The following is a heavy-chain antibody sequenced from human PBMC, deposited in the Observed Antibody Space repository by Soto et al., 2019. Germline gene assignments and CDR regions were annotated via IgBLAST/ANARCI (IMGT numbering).Heavy chain of an antibody. Sequence: QVQLQQWGAGLLKPSETLSLTCAVYGGSLSGSYWSWIRQPPGTGLEWIGEIHHSGSTYYNPSLKRRVTLSVATSKNQFSLKLNSVTAADTAVYYCASPGYCSDGTCYPDYWGQGTLVTVSS. D-gene: IGHD2-15*01. V-gene: IGHV4-34*01. CDR2: IHHSGST. CDR1: GGSLSGSY. CDR3: ASPGYCSDGTCYPDY. J-gene: IGHJ4*02.